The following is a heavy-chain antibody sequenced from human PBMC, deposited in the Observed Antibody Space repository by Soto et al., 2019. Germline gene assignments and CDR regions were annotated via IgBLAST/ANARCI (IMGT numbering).Heavy chain of an antibody. CDR1: GFTFSSYA. CDR2: ISYDGSNK. CDR3: ARGEAAVAGRVLDY. D-gene: IGHD6-19*01. J-gene: IGHJ4*02. Sequence: QVQLVESGGGVVQPGRSLRLSCAASGFTFSSYAMHWVRQAPGKGLEWVAVISYDGSNKYYADSVKGRFTISRDNSKNTLYLQMNSLRAEDTAVYYCARGEAAVAGRVLDYWGQGTLVTVSS. V-gene: IGHV3-30-3*01.